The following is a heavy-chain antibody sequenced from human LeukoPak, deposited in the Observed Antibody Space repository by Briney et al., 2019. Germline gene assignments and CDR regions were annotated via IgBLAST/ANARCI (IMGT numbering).Heavy chain of an antibody. V-gene: IGHV4-59*01. CDR2: IYYSGST. J-gene: IGHJ3*02. Sequence: PSEALSLTCTVPGGSISSYYWSWIRQPPGKGLEWIGYIYYSGSTNYNPSLKSRVTISVDTSKNQFSLNLSSWPGAHKVVYYCARDSPDSSGYLDTFDIWGQGTMVTVSS. CDR1: GGSISSYY. CDR3: ARDSPDSSGYLDTFDI. D-gene: IGHD3-22*01.